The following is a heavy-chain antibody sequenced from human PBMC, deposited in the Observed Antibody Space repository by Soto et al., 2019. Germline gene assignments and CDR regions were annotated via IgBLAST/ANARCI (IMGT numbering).Heavy chain of an antibody. CDR3: ARDPNCNGGNCPMGGFDM. D-gene: IGHD2-15*01. CDR1: GDGFSIHW. V-gene: IGHV5-51*01. CDR2: IYPGNSNT. J-gene: IGHJ3*02. Sequence: SLKCWGQGSGDGFSIHWVGWVRQRPGEGLEWVGIIYPGNSNTMYSPCFQGQGTISAETALSTTYLQWDPLKPSDTAIYFCARDPNCNGGNCPMGGFDMWGQGTMDSVSS.